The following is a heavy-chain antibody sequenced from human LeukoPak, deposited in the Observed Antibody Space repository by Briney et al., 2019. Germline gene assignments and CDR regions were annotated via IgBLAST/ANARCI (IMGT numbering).Heavy chain of an antibody. CDR2: NYYSGST. CDR1: GGSISSGDYY. CDR3: ARDARLYGMDV. Sequence: PSETLSLTCTVSGGSISSGDYYWSWIRQPPGKGLEWIGYNYYSGSTYYNPSLKSRVTISVDTSKNQFSLKLSSVTAADTAVYYCARDARLYGMDVLGQGTTVTVSS. J-gene: IGHJ6*02. V-gene: IGHV4-30-4*01.